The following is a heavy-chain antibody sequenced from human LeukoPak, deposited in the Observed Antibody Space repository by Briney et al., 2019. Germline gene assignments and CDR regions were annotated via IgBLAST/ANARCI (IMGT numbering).Heavy chain of an antibody. D-gene: IGHD5-18*01. CDR3: AKGRTAMVRGGHAAFDI. CDR1: GFTFSSYA. J-gene: IGHJ3*02. Sequence: GGSVRLSCAASGFTFSSYAMSWVRQAPGKGLEWVSAISGSGGSTYYADSVKGRFTISRDNSKNTLYLQMNSLRAEDTAVYYCAKGRTAMVRGGHAAFDIWGHGTMVTVSS. V-gene: IGHV3-23*01. CDR2: ISGSGGST.